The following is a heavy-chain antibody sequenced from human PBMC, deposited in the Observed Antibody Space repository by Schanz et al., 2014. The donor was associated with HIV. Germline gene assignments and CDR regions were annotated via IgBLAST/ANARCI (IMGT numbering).Heavy chain of an antibody. J-gene: IGHJ4*02. V-gene: IGHV1-2*02. CDR3: ARAPYTSGWYGVDY. D-gene: IGHD6-19*01. CDR1: GFTLTSYY. CDR2: INPNSGST. Sequence: VQLVQSGAEVRKPGASVKVACRVSGFTLTSYYMHWVRQAPGQGLEWMGWINPNSGSTIYAQKFQGRVTMTRDTSINTAYMEMSGLRSDDTALFYCARAPYTSGWYGVDYWGQGTLVTVSS.